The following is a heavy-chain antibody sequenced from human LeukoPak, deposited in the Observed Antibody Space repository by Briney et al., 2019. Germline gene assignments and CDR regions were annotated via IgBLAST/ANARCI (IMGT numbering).Heavy chain of an antibody. Sequence: ASVKVSCKTSGYTFTSYYMHWVRQAPGQGLEWMGIINPSGGSTSYAQKFQGRVTMTRDTSTSTVYMELSSLRSEDTAMYYCARTGSIAVAHGDYWGQGTLVTVSS. CDR2: INPSGGST. J-gene: IGHJ4*02. V-gene: IGHV1-46*01. D-gene: IGHD6-19*01. CDR1: GYTFTSYY. CDR3: ARTGSIAVAHGDY.